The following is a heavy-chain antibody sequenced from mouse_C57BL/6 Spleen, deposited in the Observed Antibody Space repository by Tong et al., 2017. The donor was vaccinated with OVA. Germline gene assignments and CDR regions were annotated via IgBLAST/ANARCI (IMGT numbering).Heavy chain of an antibody. Sequence: EVQLQESGGDLVKPGGSLKLSCAASGFTFSSYGMSWVRQTPDKRLEWVATISSGGSYTYYPDTVTGRFTISRDNAKNALYLEMSSLRSEDTAMYYCARDLGPGSVDYWGQGTTLTVSS. CDR1: GFTFSSYG. J-gene: IGHJ2*01. CDR3: ARDLGPGSVDY. CDR2: ISSGGSYT. D-gene: IGHD4-1*01. V-gene: IGHV5-6*01.